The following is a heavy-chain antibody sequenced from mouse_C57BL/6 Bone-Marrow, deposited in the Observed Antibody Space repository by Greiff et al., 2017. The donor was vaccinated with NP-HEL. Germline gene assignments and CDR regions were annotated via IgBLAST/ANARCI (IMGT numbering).Heavy chain of an antibody. CDR2: ISSGGSYT. D-gene: IGHD1-1*01. Sequence: EVQGVESGGDLVKPGGSLKLSCAASGFTFSSYGMSWVRQTPDKRLEWVATISSGGSYTYYPDSVKGRFTISRDNAKNTLYLQMSSLKSEDTAMYYCARPYYYGSSLDYWGQGTTLTVSS. J-gene: IGHJ2*01. CDR3: ARPYYYGSSLDY. CDR1: GFTFSSYG. V-gene: IGHV5-6*01.